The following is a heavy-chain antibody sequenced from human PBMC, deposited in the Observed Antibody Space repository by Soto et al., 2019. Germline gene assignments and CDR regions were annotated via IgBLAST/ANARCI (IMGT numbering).Heavy chain of an antibody. CDR1: GYTFTSYA. V-gene: IGHV1-3*01. CDR2: INAGNGNT. J-gene: IGHJ6*02. CDR3: ARSITGTVSYYYGMDV. Sequence: ASVKVSCKASGYTFTSYAMHWVRQAPGQRLEWMGWINAGNGNTNYAQKFQGRVTITADESTSTAYMELSSLRSEDTAVYYCARSITGTVSYYYGMDVWGQGTTVTVSS. D-gene: IGHD1-20*01.